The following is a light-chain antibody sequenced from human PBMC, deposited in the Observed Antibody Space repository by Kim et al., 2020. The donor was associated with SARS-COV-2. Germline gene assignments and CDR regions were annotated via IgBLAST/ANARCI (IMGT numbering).Light chain of an antibody. CDR1: SDINVGTYM. CDR3: LIWHSSAWV. V-gene: IGLV5-45*02. Sequence: QPVLTQPSSLSASPGASASLTCTLRSDINVGTYMIYWYQQKPGSPPQFLLKYKSDSDKQQGSGVPRRFSGSKDASANAGILLISGLQSEDEADYYCLIWHSSAWVFGGGTKVTVL. CDR2: YKSDSDK. J-gene: IGLJ3*02.